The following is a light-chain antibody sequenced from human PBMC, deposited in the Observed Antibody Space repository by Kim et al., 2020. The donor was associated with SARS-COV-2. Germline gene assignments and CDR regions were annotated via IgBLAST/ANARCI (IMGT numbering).Light chain of an antibody. Sequence: GQCVTISCTGTGSDIGCYTYVSWYQHHPGKAPKLVIYEVTKRPSGVSHRFSGSKSGNTASLTISGLQAEDEAIYYCSSYTTTSPCVFGGGTQLTVL. CDR1: GSDIGCYTY. V-gene: IGLV2-14*01. J-gene: IGLJ2*01. CDR2: EVT. CDR3: SSYTTTSPCV.